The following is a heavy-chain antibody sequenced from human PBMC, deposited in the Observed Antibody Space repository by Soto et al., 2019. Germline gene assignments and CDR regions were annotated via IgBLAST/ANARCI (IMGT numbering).Heavy chain of an antibody. D-gene: IGHD6-13*01. Sequence: QVQLVESGGGVVQPGRSLRLSCAASGFTFSSYAMHWVRQAPGKGLEWVAVISYDGSNKHYADSVKGRFTISRDNSKNTLYLQMNSLRTEDTAVYYCACRGIAQANHYFDYWGQGTLVTVSS. CDR1: GFTFSSYA. CDR3: ACRGIAQANHYFDY. CDR2: ISYDGSNK. V-gene: IGHV3-30-3*01. J-gene: IGHJ4*02.